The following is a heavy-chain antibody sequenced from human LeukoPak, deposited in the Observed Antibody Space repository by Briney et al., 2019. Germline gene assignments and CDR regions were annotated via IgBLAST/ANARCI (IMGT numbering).Heavy chain of an antibody. CDR1: GGYITSYY. Sequence: SETLSLTCTVSGGYITSYYWSWIRQPPGKGLEWIGYIYYSGSTNYNPSLKSRVTISVDTSKNQFSLKLSSVTAADTAVYYCARDGYYYYGSGSYYYGMDVWGQGTTVTVSS. CDR2: IYYSGST. V-gene: IGHV4-59*01. CDR3: ARDGYYYYGSGSYYYGMDV. J-gene: IGHJ6*02. D-gene: IGHD3-10*01.